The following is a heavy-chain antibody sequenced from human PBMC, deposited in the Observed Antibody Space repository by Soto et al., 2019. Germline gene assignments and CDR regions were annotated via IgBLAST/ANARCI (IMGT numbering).Heavy chain of an antibody. Sequence: ASVKVSCKASGGTFSRHAINWVRQAPGHGLQWMGGIVPLFGTANYVQKFQGRVTITADESTSTAHMELRSLRSEDTAVYYCARDYGHDCSGGNCYFYFWGQGTLVTVSS. CDR3: ARDYGHDCSGGNCYFYF. V-gene: IGHV1-69*13. CDR1: GGTFSRHA. J-gene: IGHJ4*02. CDR2: IVPLFGTA. D-gene: IGHD2-15*01.